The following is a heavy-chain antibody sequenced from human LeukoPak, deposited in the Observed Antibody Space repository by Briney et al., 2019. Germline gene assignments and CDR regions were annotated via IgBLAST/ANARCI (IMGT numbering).Heavy chain of an antibody. V-gene: IGHV3-7*04. CDR3: ARDTSGYSWNY. D-gene: IGHD3-22*01. Sequence: GGSLRLSCAASGFSFSSSWMSWVRQAPGKGLEWVANIKQDGSEKDYVDSVKGRFTISRDNAQNSLYLQMNSLRADDTAVYYCARDTSGYSWNYWGQGTLATVSS. J-gene: IGHJ4*02. CDR2: IKQDGSEK. CDR1: GFSFSSSW.